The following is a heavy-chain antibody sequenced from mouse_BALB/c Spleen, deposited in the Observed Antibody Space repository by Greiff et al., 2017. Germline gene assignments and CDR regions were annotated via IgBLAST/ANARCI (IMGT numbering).Heavy chain of an antibody. CDR3: ARGGYSFDY. J-gene: IGHJ2*01. Sequence: EVQLVESGGGLVQPGGSRKLSCAASGFTFSSFGMHWVRQAPEQGLEWVAYISSGSSTIYYADTVKGRFTISRDNPKNTLFLQMTSLRSEDTAMYYCARGGYSFDYWGQGTTLTVSS. V-gene: IGHV5-17*02. CDR2: ISSGSSTI. D-gene: IGHD1-2*01. CDR1: GFTFSSFG.